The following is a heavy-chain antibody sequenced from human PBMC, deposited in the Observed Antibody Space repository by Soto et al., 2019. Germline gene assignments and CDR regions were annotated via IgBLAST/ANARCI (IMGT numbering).Heavy chain of an antibody. Sequence: QVQLVQSGAEVKKPGSSVKVSCKASGGTFSSYAISWVRQAPGQGLEWMGGIIPIFGTANYAQKFQGRVTITADESTSTAYMELSSLRSEDTAVYYCARDPGVVVAAPDNWFDPWGQGTLVTVSS. V-gene: IGHV1-69*01. CDR1: GGTFSSYA. J-gene: IGHJ5*02. CDR3: ARDPGVVVAAPDNWFDP. D-gene: IGHD2-15*01. CDR2: IIPIFGTA.